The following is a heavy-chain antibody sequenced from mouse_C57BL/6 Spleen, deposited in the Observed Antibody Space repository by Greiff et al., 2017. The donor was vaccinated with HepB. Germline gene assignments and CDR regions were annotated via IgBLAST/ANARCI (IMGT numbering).Heavy chain of an antibody. J-gene: IGHJ2*01. CDR2: IYPGGGYT. CDR3: ARVYYGRSLYYFDY. CDR1: GYTFTNYW. V-gene: IGHV1-63*01. Sequence: VQLQQSGAELVRPGTSVKMSCKASGYTFTNYWIGWAKQRPGHGLEWIGDIYPGGGYTNYNEKFKGKATLTADKSSSTAYMQFSSLTSEDSAIYYCARVYYGRSLYYFDYWGQGTTLTVSS. D-gene: IGHD1-1*01.